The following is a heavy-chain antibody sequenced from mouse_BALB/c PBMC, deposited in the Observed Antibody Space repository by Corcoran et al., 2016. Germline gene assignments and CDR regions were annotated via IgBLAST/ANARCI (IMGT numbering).Heavy chain of an antibody. CDR1: GYSFTGYY. Sequence: LVNSVASVKISCKASGYSFTGYYMHCVKQSHGKSLEWIGYISCNNGATSYNKKFKGKATCTVDTSSSTAYMQYNSKTSEDSAVYYCARRLGGEAMNYWGQASSVTVST. CDR3: ARRLGGEAMNY. J-gene: IGHJ4*01. V-gene: IGHV1S34*01. CDR2: ISCNNGAT. D-gene: IGHD1-2*01.